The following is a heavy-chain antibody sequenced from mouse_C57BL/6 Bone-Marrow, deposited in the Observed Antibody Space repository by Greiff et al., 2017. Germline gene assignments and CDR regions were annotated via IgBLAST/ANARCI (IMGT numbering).Heavy chain of an antibody. D-gene: IGHD1-1*01. Sequence: EVQLQQSGPELVKPGASVKISCKASGYSFTDYNMNWVKQSNGKSLEWIGVINPNYGTTSYNQKFKGKATLTVDQSSSTAYMQLNSLTSEDCAVYYCSRDYYGSSYRYFDVWGTGTTVTVSS. CDR1: GYSFTDYN. J-gene: IGHJ1*03. V-gene: IGHV1-39*01. CDR3: SRDYYGSSYRYFDV. CDR2: INPNYGTT.